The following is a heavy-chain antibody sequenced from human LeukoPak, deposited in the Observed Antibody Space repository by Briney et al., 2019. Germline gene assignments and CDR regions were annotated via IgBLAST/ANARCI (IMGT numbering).Heavy chain of an antibody. J-gene: IGHJ4*02. CDR2: ISGSSTYI. Sequence: SGGSLRLSCAASGFTFSSYSMNWVRQAPGKGLEWVSSISGSSTYIYYADSVKGRFTISRDNAKNSLYLQMNSLRAEDTAVYYCAREGGYYLRSIDYWGQGTLVTVSS. CDR3: AREGGYYLRSIDY. CDR1: GFTFSSYS. V-gene: IGHV3-21*01. D-gene: IGHD1-26*01.